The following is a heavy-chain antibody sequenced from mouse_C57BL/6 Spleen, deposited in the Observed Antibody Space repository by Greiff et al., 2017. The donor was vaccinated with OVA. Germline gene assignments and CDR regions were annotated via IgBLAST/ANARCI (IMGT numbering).Heavy chain of an antibody. CDR3: AREGDYDAAWFAY. J-gene: IGHJ3*01. CDR1: GYSFTDYN. Sequence: VQLKESGPELVKPGASVKISCKASGYSFTDYNMNWVKQSNGKSLEWIGVINPNYGTTSYNQKFKGKATLTVDQSSSTAYMQLNSLTSEDSAVYYGAREGDYDAAWFAYWGQGTLVTVSA. V-gene: IGHV1-39*01. CDR2: INPNYGTT. D-gene: IGHD2-4*01.